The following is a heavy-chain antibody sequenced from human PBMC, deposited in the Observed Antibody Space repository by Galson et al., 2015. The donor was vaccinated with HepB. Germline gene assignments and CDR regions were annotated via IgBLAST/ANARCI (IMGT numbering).Heavy chain of an antibody. V-gene: IGHV1-18*01. J-gene: IGHJ4*02. CDR3: TKDRPFLSVAPTLYDFDH. CDR2: VSAYNGDT. Sequence: SVKVSCKASGYTFNSYGISWVRQAPGQGLEWMGWVSAYNGDTESAQTFQDRVIMTTDTSTTTAYLELRSLTSDDTAAYYRTKDRPFLSVAPTLYDFDHCGQGTLGTV. D-gene: IGHD5-12*01. CDR1: GYTFNSYG.